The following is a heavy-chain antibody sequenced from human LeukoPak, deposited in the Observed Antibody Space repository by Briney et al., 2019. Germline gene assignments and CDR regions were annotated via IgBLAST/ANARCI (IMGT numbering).Heavy chain of an antibody. J-gene: IGHJ4*02. CDR1: GFTFSTSG. V-gene: IGHV3-30*02. CDR2: IRLDGSSK. CDR3: AKGTGLLSFDY. D-gene: IGHD3-10*01. Sequence: PGRSLRLSCAASGFTFSTSGMHWVRQAPGKGLEWVAFIRLDGSSKYYADSVKGQFIISRDNSKNTLYLQMNSLRADDTAVYYCAKGTGLLSFDYWGQGTLVTVSS.